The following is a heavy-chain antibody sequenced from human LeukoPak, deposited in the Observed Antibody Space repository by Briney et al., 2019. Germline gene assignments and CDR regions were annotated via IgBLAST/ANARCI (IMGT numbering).Heavy chain of an antibody. Sequence: SETLPLTCTVSGGFITAYYWSWIRQPPGKGLEWIGYVYYSGSTEYNPSLRSRVTISLDMSKHQFSLNLTSVTAADTAVYYCASNTGTVFDYWGQGALVTVSS. J-gene: IGHJ4*02. V-gene: IGHV4-59*01. CDR2: VYYSGST. D-gene: IGHD7-27*01. CDR1: GGFITAYY. CDR3: ASNTGTVFDY.